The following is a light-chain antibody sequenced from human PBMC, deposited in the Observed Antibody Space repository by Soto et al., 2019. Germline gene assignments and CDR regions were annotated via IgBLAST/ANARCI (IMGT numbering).Light chain of an antibody. CDR3: QQSYSPLSIT. V-gene: IGKV1-39*01. CDR2: AAS. CDR1: QSVSSSY. Sequence: TQSPGTLSLSPGERATLSCRASQSVSSSYLAWYQQKPGKAPKLLIYAASSLQNGVPSRFSGGGSGTDFTLTISNLQPEDFATYYCQQSYSPLSITFGQGTRLEIK. J-gene: IGKJ5*01.